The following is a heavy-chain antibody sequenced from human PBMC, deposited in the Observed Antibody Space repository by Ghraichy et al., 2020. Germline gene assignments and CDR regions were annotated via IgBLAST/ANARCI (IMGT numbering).Heavy chain of an antibody. J-gene: IGHJ3*01. CDR1: EFTFDGYP. CDR2: LGADGRST. V-gene: IGHV3-23*01. CDR3: AKEGGRLGEGAFDV. Sequence: SLRPSCAVSEFTFDGYPMTWVRQAPGKGLEWVSTLGADGRSTFYADSVKGRFTISRDKSKRTMYLQMNSLRADDTAVYYCAKEGGRLGEGAFDVWGQGTKVTVSS. D-gene: IGHD3-10*01.